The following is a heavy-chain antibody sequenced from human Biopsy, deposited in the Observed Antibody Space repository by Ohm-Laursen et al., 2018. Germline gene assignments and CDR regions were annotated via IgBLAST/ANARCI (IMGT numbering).Heavy chain of an antibody. J-gene: IGHJ3*01. CDR2: IYPGGST. CDR1: GGDINNYY. D-gene: IGHD3-22*01. V-gene: IGHV4-4*07. CDR3: ASVVLGPTNDAFDL. Sequence: SETLSLTCYVSGGDINNYYWSWIRQPAGKGLEWIGRIYPGGSTNYNPSLKSRVTMSVGTSKKQLSLRLRSVTAADTAMYYCASVVLGPTNDAFDLWGQGTMVVVSS.